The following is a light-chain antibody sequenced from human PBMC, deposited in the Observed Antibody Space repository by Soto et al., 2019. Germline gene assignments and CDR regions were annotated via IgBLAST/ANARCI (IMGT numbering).Light chain of an antibody. CDR2: GAS. CDR1: QSVSSSY. Sequence: EIVLTQSPGTLCLSPGERATLSCRASQSVSSSYLAWYQQKPGQAPRLLIYGASSRATGIPDRFSGSGSGTDFTLTISRLEPEDFAVYYCQQYGSSPVTFGQGTKVDI. CDR3: QQYGSSPVT. J-gene: IGKJ1*01. V-gene: IGKV3-20*01.